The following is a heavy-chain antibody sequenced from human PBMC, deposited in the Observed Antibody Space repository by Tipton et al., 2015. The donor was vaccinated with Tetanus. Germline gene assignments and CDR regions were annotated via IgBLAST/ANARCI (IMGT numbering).Heavy chain of an antibody. V-gene: IGHV1-3*01. CDR3: ARWDERSGYFDY. J-gene: IGHJ4*02. CDR1: GYTFTSYA. CDR2: INAGNGNT. D-gene: IGHD3-3*01. Sequence: QVQLVQSGAEVKKPGASVKVSCKASGYTFTSYAMHWVRQAPGQRLEWMGWINAGNGNTKYSQKFQGRVTITRDTSASTAYMELSSLRSEDTAVYYCARWDERSGYFDYWGQGTLVTVSS.